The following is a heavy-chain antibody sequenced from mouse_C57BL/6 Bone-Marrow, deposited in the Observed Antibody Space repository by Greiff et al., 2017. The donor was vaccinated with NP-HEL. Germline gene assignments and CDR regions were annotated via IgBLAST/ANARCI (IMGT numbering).Heavy chain of an antibody. CDR1: GYSFTDYN. Sequence: EVKLMESGPELVKPGASVKISCKASGYSFTDYNMNWVKQSNGKSLEWIGVINPNYGTTSYNQKFKGKATLTVDQSSSTAYMQLNSLTSEDSAVYYCARGLGILGPSMDYWGQGTSVTVSS. CDR3: ARGLGILGPSMDY. CDR2: INPNYGTT. J-gene: IGHJ4*01. D-gene: IGHD4-1*01. V-gene: IGHV1-39*01.